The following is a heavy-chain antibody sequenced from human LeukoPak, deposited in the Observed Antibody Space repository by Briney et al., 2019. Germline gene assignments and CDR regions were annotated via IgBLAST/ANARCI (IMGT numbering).Heavy chain of an antibody. D-gene: IGHD6-13*01. Sequence: GGSLRLSCAASGFTFSSYAMSWVRQAPGKGLGWVSSIGGSSGSTYYADSGKGRFTIARDNSKNTLYLQMNSLRAEDTAVYYCAKVETAAAATLRGFDYWGQGTLVTVSS. CDR2: IGGSSGST. J-gene: IGHJ4*02. CDR3: AKVETAAAATLRGFDY. V-gene: IGHV3-23*01. CDR1: GFTFSSYA.